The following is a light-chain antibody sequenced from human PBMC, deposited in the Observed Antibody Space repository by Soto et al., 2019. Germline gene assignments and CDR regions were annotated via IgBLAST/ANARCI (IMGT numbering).Light chain of an antibody. Sequence: EIVLTQSPGTLSLSPGEGATLSCRASQSVSSSYIAWYQQRPGQTPSLLIYGASTRATGIPARFSGSGSETEFTLTISSLQSEDFAVYYCQQYNNWPPYTFGQGTKVDIK. J-gene: IGKJ2*01. CDR3: QQYNNWPPYT. CDR1: QSVSSS. CDR2: GAS. V-gene: IGKV3-15*01.